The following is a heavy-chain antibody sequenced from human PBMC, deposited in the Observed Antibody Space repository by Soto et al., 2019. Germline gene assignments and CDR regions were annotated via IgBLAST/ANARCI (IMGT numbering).Heavy chain of an antibody. CDR3: ARGVIRFLEWTYRGDWFEP. V-gene: IGHV1-8*01. CDR2: MDPNSGNT. Sequence: GASVKVSCKASGYTFTSYDINWVRQATGQGLEWMGWMDPNSGNTGYAQKFQGRVTMARNTSINTAYMELSSLRSEDTAVYYSARGVIRFLEWTYRGDWFEPWGQLTMV. D-gene: IGHD3-3*01. J-gene: IGHJ5*02. CDR1: GYTFTSYD.